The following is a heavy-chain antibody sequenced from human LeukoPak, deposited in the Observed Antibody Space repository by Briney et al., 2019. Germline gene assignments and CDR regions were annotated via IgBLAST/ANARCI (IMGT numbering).Heavy chain of an antibody. CDR2: ISSSNSYI. D-gene: IGHD5-18*01. Sequence: GGSLRLSCAASGFTFSSYSMNWVRQAPGKGLEWVSSISSSNSYIYYADSVKGRFTISRDNAKNSLYLQMNSLRAEDTAVYYCARVLDTAMVLDYGMDVWGQGTTVTVSS. CDR1: GFTFSSYS. J-gene: IGHJ6*02. V-gene: IGHV3-21*01. CDR3: ARVLDTAMVLDYGMDV.